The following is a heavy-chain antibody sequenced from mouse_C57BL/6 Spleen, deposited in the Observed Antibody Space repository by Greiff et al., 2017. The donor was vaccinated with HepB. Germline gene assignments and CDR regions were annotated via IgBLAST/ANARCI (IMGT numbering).Heavy chain of an antibody. Sequence: EVKVEESGAELVKPGASVKLSCTASGFNIKDYYMHWVKQRTEQGLEWIGRIDPEDGETKYAPKFQGKATITADTSSNTAYLQLSSLTSEDTAVYYCSITTVVGAMDYWGQGTSVTVSS. CDR2: IDPEDGET. V-gene: IGHV14-2*01. CDR1: GFNIKDYY. J-gene: IGHJ4*01. D-gene: IGHD1-1*01. CDR3: SITTVVGAMDY.